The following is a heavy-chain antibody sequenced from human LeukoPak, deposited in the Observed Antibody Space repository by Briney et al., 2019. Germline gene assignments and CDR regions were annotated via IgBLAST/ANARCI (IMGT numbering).Heavy chain of an antibody. CDR2: IYYSGST. CDR1: GGSICSYY. J-gene: IGHJ6*02. CDR3: ARVWRYVSWMDV. D-gene: IGHD2-2*01. Sequence: PSGALSLTCTESGGSICSYYWSWIRQPLAGGGVGWGYIYYSGSTNYNPSLKSRVTISVDTSKNQFSLKLSSVTAADTAVYYCARVWRYVSWMDVWGQGTMVTVSS. V-gene: IGHV4-59*01.